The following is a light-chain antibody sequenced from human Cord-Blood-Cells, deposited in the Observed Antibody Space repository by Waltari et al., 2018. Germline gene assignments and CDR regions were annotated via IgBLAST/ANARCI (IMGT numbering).Light chain of an antibody. CDR3: QQYNSYSPWT. J-gene: IGKJ1*01. V-gene: IGKV1-5*01. CDR2: DAS. Sequence: DIQMTQSPSTLSASVGDRVTITCRASQGISSWLSRYQQKPGKAPKLLIYDASSLESVVPSRCSGRGSGTEITLTISSLQPDDFATYYCQQYNSYSPWTFGQGTKVEIK. CDR1: QGISSW.